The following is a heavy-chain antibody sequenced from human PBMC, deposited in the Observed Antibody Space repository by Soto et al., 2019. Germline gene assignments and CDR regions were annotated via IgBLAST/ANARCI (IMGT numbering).Heavy chain of an antibody. Sequence: GGSLRLSCAASGFTFSSYTMHWVRQGPGKGLEWVSYISSSSRTIYYADSVKGRFTISRGNAKDSLYLQMNSLRAEDTAVYYCVREYYYYYMDVWGKGTTVTVS. CDR1: GFTFSSYT. CDR3: VREYYYYYMDV. V-gene: IGHV3-48*01. CDR2: ISSSSRTI. J-gene: IGHJ6*03.